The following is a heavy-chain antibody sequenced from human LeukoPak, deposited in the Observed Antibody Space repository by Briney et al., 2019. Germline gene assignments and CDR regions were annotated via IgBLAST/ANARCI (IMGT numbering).Heavy chain of an antibody. CDR2: INPSGGST. CDR1: GYTFTSYY. V-gene: IGHV1-46*01. CDR3: AREVAAY. Sequence: ASVKVSCKASGYTFTSYYMHWVREAPGQGREWMGRINPSGGSTNYAQKFQGRVTMTRHTSPSTVYMELSSLRSEDTAVYYCAREVAAYWGQGTLVTVSS. D-gene: IGHD2-15*01. J-gene: IGHJ4*02.